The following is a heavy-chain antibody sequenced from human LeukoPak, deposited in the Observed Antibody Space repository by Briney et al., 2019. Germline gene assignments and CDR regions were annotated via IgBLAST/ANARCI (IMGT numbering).Heavy chain of an antibody. V-gene: IGHV1-46*01. CDR3: ARDTRLLDFDAFDI. D-gene: IGHD3-3*01. J-gene: IGHJ3*02. Sequence: ASVTVSCTSPGYTFTNYYMHWVRQAPGQGLEWMGIINPSGGSTNYAQKFQGRVTMTRDTSTGTVYMEMSSLGSEDTAVYYCARDTRLLDFDAFDIWGQGTMVTVSS. CDR1: GYTFTNYY. CDR2: INPSGGST.